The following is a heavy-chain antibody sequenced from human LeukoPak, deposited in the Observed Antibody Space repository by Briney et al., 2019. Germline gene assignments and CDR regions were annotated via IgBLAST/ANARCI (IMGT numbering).Heavy chain of an antibody. J-gene: IGHJ6*02. CDR3: ARDPSIMITFGGVIVGEFYGMDV. CDR1: GGSISSYY. CDR2: IYYSGST. Sequence: SETLSLTCTVSGGSISSYYWSWIRQPPGKGLEWIGYIYYSGSTNYNPSLKSRVAISVDTSKNRFSLKLSSVTAADTAVYYCARDPSIMITFGGVIVGEFYGMDVWGQGTTVTVSS. V-gene: IGHV4-59*01. D-gene: IGHD3-16*02.